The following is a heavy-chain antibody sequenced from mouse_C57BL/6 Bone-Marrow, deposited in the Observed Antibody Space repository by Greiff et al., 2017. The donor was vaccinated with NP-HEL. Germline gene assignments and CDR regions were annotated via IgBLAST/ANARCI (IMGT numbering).Heavy chain of an antibody. CDR1: GFTFSSYA. V-gene: IGHV5-4*03. CDR2: ISDGGSYT. J-gene: IGHJ4*01. D-gene: IGHD1-1*01. CDR3: ARGNYYGSSYVRLYYAMDY. Sequence: EVKLMESGGGLVKPGGSLKLSCAASGFTFSSYAMSWVRQTPEKRLEWVATISDGGSYTYYPDTVKGRFTISRDNAKNNLYLQMSHLKSEDTAMYYCARGNYYGSSYVRLYYAMDYWGQGTSVTVSS.